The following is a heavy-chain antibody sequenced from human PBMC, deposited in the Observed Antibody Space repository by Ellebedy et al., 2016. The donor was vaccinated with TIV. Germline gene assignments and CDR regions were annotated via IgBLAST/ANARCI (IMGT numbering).Heavy chain of an antibody. D-gene: IGHD2-2*01. V-gene: IGHV4-34*01. J-gene: IGHJ4*02. Sequence: SETLSLTXAVYGGSFSGYYWSWIRQPPGKGLEWIGEINHSGSTYYNPSLKSRVTISVDTSKNQFSLKLSSVTAADTAVYYCARELSPAAMGYWGQGTLVTVSS. CDR1: GGSFSGYY. CDR2: INHSGST. CDR3: ARELSPAAMGY.